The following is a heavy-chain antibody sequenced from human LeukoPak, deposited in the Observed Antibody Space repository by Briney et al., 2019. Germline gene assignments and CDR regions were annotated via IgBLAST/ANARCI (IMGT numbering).Heavy chain of an antibody. Sequence: SETLSLTCTVSGGSISSGDYYWSWIRQPPGKGLEWIGYIYYSGSTYYNPSLKSRVTISVDTSKNQFSLKVSSVTAADTAVCFCASQKRIGVAFFDYWGQGTLVTVSS. V-gene: IGHV4-30-4*08. CDR2: IYYSGST. CDR1: GGSISSGDYY. CDR3: ASQKRIGVAFFDY. D-gene: IGHD3-3*01. J-gene: IGHJ4*02.